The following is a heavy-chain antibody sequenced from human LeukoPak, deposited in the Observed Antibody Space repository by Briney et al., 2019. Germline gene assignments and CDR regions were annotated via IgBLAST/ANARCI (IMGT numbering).Heavy chain of an antibody. CDR3: ARGGGLRFLEWLPMDNWFDP. D-gene: IGHD3-3*01. Sequence: GGSLRLSCAASGFTFSSYGMHWVRQAPGKGLEWVAVISYDGSNKYYADSVKGRFTISRDNSKNTLYLQMNSLRAEDTAVYYCARGGGLRFLEWLPMDNWFDPWGQGTLVTVSS. V-gene: IGHV3-30*03. J-gene: IGHJ5*02. CDR2: ISYDGSNK. CDR1: GFTFSSYG.